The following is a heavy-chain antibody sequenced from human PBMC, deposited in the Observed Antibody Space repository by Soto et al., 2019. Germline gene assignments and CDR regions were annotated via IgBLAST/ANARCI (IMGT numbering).Heavy chain of an antibody. D-gene: IGHD3-22*01. J-gene: IGHJ3*02. CDR1: GFTFSSYA. Sequence: GGSLRLSCAASGFTFSSYAMSWVRQAPGKGLEWVSAISGSGGSTYYADSVKGRFTISRDNSKNTLYLQMNSLRAEDTAVYYCAKVPPLYYYDSSGQGAFDIWGQGTMVTISS. CDR3: AKVPPLYYYDSSGQGAFDI. V-gene: IGHV3-23*01. CDR2: ISGSGGST.